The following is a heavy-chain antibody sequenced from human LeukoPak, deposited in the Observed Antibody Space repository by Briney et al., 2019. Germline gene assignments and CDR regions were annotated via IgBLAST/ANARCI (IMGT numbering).Heavy chain of an antibody. CDR3: VRDLDLGGYSSFEY. V-gene: IGHV3-74*01. J-gene: IGHJ4*02. CDR1: GFTFSSYFW. D-gene: IGHD4-23*01. CDR2: IKSDGSSS. Sequence: GGSLRLSRAASGFTFSSYFWMHWVRQAPGKGLVWVSRIKSDGSSSTYADSVKGRFTISRDNAKNSLYLQMNTLRAEDTAVYYCVRDLDLGGYSSFEYWGQGTLVTVSS.